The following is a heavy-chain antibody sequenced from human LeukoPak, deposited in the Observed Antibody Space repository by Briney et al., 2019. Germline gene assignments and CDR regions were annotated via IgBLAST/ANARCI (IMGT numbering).Heavy chain of an antibody. CDR2: IYHSGST. V-gene: IGHV4-59*12. J-gene: IGHJ4*02. D-gene: IGHD6-13*01. CDR1: GGSISSYY. CDR3: ARESIAAAGDY. Sequence: SETLSLTCTVSGGSISSYYWSWIRQPPGKGLEWIGYIYHSGSTYYNPSLKSRVTISVDTSKNQFSLKLSSVTAADTAVYYCARESIAAAGDYWGQGTLVTVSS.